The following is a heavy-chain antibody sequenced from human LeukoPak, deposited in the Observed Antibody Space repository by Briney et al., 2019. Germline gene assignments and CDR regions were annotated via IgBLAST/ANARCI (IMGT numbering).Heavy chain of an antibody. V-gene: IGHV3-74*03. D-gene: IGHD2-15*01. CDR1: GFTFSNHW. J-gene: IGHJ4*02. CDR3: VRDEALWRIYY. Sequence: GGSLRLSCAASGFTFSNHWMHWVRQAPGKGLVWVSRIDQRGRNEMYADSVKGRFTISRDNAKNTVNLQMNSLRGEDTRVYYCVRDEALWRIYYCGEGTLGTVSS. CDR2: IDQRGRNE.